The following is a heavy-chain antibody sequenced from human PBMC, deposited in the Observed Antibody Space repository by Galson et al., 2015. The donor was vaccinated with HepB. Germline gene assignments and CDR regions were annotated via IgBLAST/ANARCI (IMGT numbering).Heavy chain of an antibody. CDR3: VTSHDFWSGYLDS. V-gene: IGHV1-58*02. CDR1: GFTFTTSR. Sequence: SVKVSCKASGFTFTTSRMQWVRQARGQRLEWIGWIAVGSSSTIYAQEFQERVTITRDMSTSTAYMELSSLRSEDTAVYYCVTSHDFWSGYLDSWGQGTLVTVSS. CDR2: IAVGSSST. D-gene: IGHD3-3*01. J-gene: IGHJ4*02.